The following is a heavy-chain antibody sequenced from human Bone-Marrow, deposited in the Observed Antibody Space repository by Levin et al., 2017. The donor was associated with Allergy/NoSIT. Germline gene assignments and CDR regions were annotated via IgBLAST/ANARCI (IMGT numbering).Heavy chain of an antibody. CDR1: GFIFNNYW. J-gene: IGHJ3*02. CDR3: ARDLTEGQFRRGAFDI. Sequence: PAGGSLRLSCATSGFIFNNYWMHWVRQAPGKGLVWVSRLNTDGSITDYADSVKGRFTISRDNAKNTLFLQMSSLRVEDTAVYFCARDLTEGQFRRGAFDIWGQGTMVTVSS. D-gene: IGHD3-9*01. V-gene: IGHV3-74*01. CDR2: LNTDGSIT.